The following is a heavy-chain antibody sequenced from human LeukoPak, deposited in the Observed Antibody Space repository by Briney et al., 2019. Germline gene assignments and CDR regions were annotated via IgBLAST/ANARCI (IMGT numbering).Heavy chain of an antibody. D-gene: IGHD2-8*01. Sequence: ASVKVSCKASGYTFTSYDIHWVRQAPGQGLEWMGIVHPSTGSTSFTQKFQGRVTMTSDTSTRTVYMELSSLRSEDTAVYYCARGRMRVFDIWGQGTKVTVSS. J-gene: IGHJ3*02. CDR1: GYTFTSYD. CDR2: VHPSTGST. V-gene: IGHV1-46*01. CDR3: ARGRMRVFDI.